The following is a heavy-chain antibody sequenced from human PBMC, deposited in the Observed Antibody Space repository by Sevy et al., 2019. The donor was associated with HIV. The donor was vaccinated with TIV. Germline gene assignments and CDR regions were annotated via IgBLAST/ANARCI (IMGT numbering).Heavy chain of an antibody. J-gene: IGHJ5*02. CDR2: IRSKAYGGTT. Sequence: GGSLRLSCTASGFTFGDYAMSWFRQAPGKGLEWVGFIRSKAYGGTTEYAASVKGRFTISRDDSKSIAYLQMNSLKTEDTAVYYCTRAICGVVTIHWFDPWGQGTLVTVS. CDR3: TRAICGVVTIHWFDP. V-gene: IGHV3-49*03. D-gene: IGHD3-3*01. CDR1: GFTFGDYA.